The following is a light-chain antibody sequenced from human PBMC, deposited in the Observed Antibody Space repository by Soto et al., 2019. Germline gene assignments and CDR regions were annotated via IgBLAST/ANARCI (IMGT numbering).Light chain of an antibody. CDR3: LQYYSTPLT. Sequence: DIVMTQSPDSLAVSLGERATINCKSSQSVLYSSNNKNYLAWYQQKPGQPPKLLIYWASTRESGVPDRFSGSGSGTAFTLTISSLQAEDVAVYYCLQYYSTPLTFGGGTKVEIK. CDR2: WAS. V-gene: IGKV4-1*01. J-gene: IGKJ4*01. CDR1: QSVLYSSNNKNY.